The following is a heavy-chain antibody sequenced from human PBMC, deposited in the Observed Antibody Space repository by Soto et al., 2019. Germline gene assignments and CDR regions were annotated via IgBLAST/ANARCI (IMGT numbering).Heavy chain of an antibody. D-gene: IGHD4-17*01. J-gene: IGHJ4*02. Sequence: GGSLRLSCVASGFTFSTYDMNWVRQAPGKGLEWVSSINRASIYIYYADSVRGRFTISRDNAKNSLYLQMDSLRVEDTAGYYCARRTVTTYHYFDYWGQGTLVTVSS. V-gene: IGHV3-21*01. CDR3: ARRTVTTYHYFDY. CDR1: GFTFSTYD. CDR2: INRASIYI.